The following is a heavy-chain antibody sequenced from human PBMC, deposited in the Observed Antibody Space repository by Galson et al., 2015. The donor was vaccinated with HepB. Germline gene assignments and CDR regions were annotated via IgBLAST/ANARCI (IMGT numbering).Heavy chain of an antibody. CDR1: GFTFTDHY. J-gene: IGHJ4*02. CDR2: ISGSGSFI. V-gene: IGHV3-11*01. D-gene: IGHD6-25*01. CDR3: ARERPFLRDFDS. Sequence: SLRLSCAASGFTFTDHYMSWIRQAPGKGLEWVSYISGSGSFINYADSVKGRFTMSRDNAKNSVYLQLNSLRVEDTAVYYCARERPFLRDFDSWGQGTLVTVSS.